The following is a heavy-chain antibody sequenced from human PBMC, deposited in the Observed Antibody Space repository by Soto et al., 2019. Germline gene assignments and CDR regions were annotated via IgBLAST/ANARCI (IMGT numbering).Heavy chain of an antibody. J-gene: IGHJ4*02. CDR2: INPLSGGT. D-gene: IGHD4-17*01. CDR3: ARDPGPYGDYSY. CDR1: GYTFSDYY. Sequence: GASVKVSFKASGYTFSDYYIHWVRQAPGQGLEWMGWINPLSGGTNSAQKFQGRVTMTRDTSITTSSMELNSLTSDDTAMYYCARDPGPYGDYSYWGQGTLVTVSS. V-gene: IGHV1-2*02.